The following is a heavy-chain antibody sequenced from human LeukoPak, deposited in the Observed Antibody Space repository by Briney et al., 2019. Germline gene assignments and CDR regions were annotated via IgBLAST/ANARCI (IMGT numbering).Heavy chain of an antibody. CDR1: GFTFSSYA. CDR3: VKHSAPVLAAARFDY. D-gene: IGHD2-2*01. V-gene: IGHV3-23*01. J-gene: IGHJ4*02. CDR2: LSASGGNT. Sequence: PGGTLRLSCAASGFTFSSYAMNWVRQAPGKGLEWVSSLSASGGNTYYADSVKGRFTISRDNSKNTLYLQMNSLRAEDTAVYYCVKHSAPVLAAARFDYWGQGNLVTVSS.